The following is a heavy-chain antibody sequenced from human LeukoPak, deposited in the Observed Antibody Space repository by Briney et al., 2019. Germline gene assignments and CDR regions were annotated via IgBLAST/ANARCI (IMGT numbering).Heavy chain of an antibody. D-gene: IGHD3-22*01. V-gene: IGHV1-18*01. CDR3: ARGPITTRSHFDY. CDR1: GYIFAHNG. J-gene: IGHJ4*02. Sequence: GASVEVSCKTSGYIFAHNGISWVRQAPGQGPEWMGWISAYNGDTNYAQNFQGRVTMTRDTSTSTVYMELRSLRSDDTAVYYCARGPITTRSHFDYWGQGTLVTVSS. CDR2: ISAYNGDT.